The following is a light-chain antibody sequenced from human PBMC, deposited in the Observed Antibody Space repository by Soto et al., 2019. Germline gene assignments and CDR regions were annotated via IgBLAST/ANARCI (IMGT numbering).Light chain of an antibody. J-gene: IGLJ1*01. CDR2: GDS. Sequence: QSVLTQPPSVSGAPGQMVTISCTGSSSNIGAGYDVHWYQQLPGTAPKLLIYGDSNRPSGVPDRFSGSKSGTSTSLAITGLQAADEADYYCQSYDNSLSGSLFGTGTKVTVL. CDR1: SSNIGAGYD. CDR3: QSYDNSLSGSL. V-gene: IGLV1-40*01.